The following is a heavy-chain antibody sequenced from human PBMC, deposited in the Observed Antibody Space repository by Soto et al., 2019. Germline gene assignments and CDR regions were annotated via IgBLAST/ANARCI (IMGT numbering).Heavy chain of an antibody. J-gene: IGHJ6*02. CDR2: INPNSSGT. CDR1: GYTFTGYY. Sequence: ASVKVSCKXSGYTFTGYYMHWVRQAPGQGLEWMGWINPNSSGTNYAQKFQGWVTMTRDTSISTAYMELSRLRSDDTAVYYCARDIISSDYYYYYGMDVWGQGTTVTVSS. D-gene: IGHD3-3*02. CDR3: ARDIISSDYYYYYGMDV. V-gene: IGHV1-2*04.